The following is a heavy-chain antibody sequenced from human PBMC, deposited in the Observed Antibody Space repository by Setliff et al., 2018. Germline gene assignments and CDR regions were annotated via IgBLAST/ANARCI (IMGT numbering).Heavy chain of an antibody. D-gene: IGHD2-2*01. CDR1: GYPFAKYG. CDR2: ISGYNGYT. J-gene: IGHJ3*02. CDR3: VRDRAAIVVGPPTAAFDI. Sequence: ASVKVSCKAFGYPFAKYGTSWVRQAPGQGLEWMGWISGYNGYTVYAQKLQGRVTLTTDTSTGTAYVEVRSLRSDDTAQYYCVRDRAAIVVGPPTAAFDIWGQGTMVTVSS. V-gene: IGHV1-18*01.